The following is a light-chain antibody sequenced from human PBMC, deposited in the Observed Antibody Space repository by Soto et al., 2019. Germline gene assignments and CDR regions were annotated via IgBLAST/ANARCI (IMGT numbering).Light chain of an antibody. CDR3: QQYINWPLT. Sequence: EKVMTQSPASLSVSPGERATLSCRASQSVSSILAWYQHKPGQAPRLLIYGASTRAPGIPARFSGSGSGTEFTLTISSLQSEDFAVYYCQQYINWPLTFGGGTKVESK. CDR2: GAS. CDR1: QSVSSI. V-gene: IGKV3-15*01. J-gene: IGKJ4*01.